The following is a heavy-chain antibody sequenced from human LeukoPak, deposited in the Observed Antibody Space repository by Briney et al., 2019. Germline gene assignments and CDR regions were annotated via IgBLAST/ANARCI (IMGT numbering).Heavy chain of an antibody. D-gene: IGHD3-22*01. CDR1: GFTFSSYS. J-gene: IGHJ3*02. CDR3: ARGGEYYYDSSGYYSSQGAFDI. V-gene: IGHV3-48*01. Sequence: GGSLRLSCAASGFTFSSYSMNWVRQAPGKGLEWVSYISSSSTIYYADSVKGRFTISRDNAKNSLYLQMNSLRAEDTAVYYCARGGEYYYDSSGYYSSQGAFDIWGQGTMVTVSS. CDR2: ISSSSTI.